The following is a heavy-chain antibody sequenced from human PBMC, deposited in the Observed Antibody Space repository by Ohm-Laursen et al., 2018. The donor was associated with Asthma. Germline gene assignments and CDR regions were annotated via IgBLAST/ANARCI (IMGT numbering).Heavy chain of an antibody. D-gene: IGHD4-17*01. V-gene: IGHV3-30*14. CDR2: ISNDGTNQ. Sequence: SSLRLSCAASGFIFSDYAFHWVRQAPGKGLEWVAVISNDGTNQYYADSVKGRFTISRDNSKNTLFLQMNSLRAEDTAVYYCARDYGDYDLPFDIWGQGTMVTVSS. CDR1: GFIFSDYA. CDR3: ARDYGDYDLPFDI. J-gene: IGHJ3*02.